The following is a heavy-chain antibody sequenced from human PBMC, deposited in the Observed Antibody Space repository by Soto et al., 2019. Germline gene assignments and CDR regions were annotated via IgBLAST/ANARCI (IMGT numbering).Heavy chain of an antibody. CDR1: GGSVTNSSYY. CDR2: VYYRGRS. Sequence: SETLSLTCTVSGGSVTNSSYYWGWVRQSPGKGLEWIGSVYYRGRSYSKSSVKSRVTISVDTSKNQFSLNFNSVTASDTALYYCVSQRTTVLTQAYFDYWGPGALVTVSS. CDR3: VSQRTTVLTQAYFDY. D-gene: IGHD4-17*01. V-gene: IGHV4-39*01. J-gene: IGHJ4*02.